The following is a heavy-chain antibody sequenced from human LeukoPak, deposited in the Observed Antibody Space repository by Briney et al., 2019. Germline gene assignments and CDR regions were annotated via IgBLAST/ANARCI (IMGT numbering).Heavy chain of an antibody. CDR3: ARCSRSSTDCYSAFDI. J-gene: IGHJ3*02. V-gene: IGHV3-20*04. Sequence: GGSLRLSCEASGFSFDDYGMSWVRQSTGKGLEWVSAITNWNGGSTGYADSVRGRFTISRDNAKNSLYRQMNSLRAEDTALYYCARCSRSSTDCYSAFDIWGQGTMVTVSS. CDR1: GFSFDDYG. CDR2: ITNWNGGST. D-gene: IGHD2-2*02.